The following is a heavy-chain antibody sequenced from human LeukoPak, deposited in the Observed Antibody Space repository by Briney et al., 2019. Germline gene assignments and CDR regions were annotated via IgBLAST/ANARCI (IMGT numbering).Heavy chain of an antibody. D-gene: IGHD4-17*01. Sequence: GGSLRLSCAASGFTFSSYAMSWVRQAPGKGLEWVSAISGSGGSTYYADSVKGRFTISRDNSKNTLYLQMNSLRAEATAVYYCARDRPTTEAHGMDVWGQGTTVTVSS. CDR3: ARDRPTTEAHGMDV. J-gene: IGHJ6*02. V-gene: IGHV3-23*01. CDR2: ISGSGGST. CDR1: GFTFSSYA.